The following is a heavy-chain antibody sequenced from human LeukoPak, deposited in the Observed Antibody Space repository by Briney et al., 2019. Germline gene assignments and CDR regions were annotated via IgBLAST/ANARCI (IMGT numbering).Heavy chain of an antibody. J-gene: IGHJ4*02. CDR1: GFTFGTCA. V-gene: IGHV3-23*01. CDR2: IGPSGGST. D-gene: IGHD3-10*01. CDR3: AKDARAVPSPLDY. Sequence: QPGGSLRLSCAASGFTFGTCAMSWVRQAPGKGLEWVSVIGPSGGSTYYADSVKGRFTVSRDNSKNTLYLQMNSLRAEDTAVYYCAKDARAVPSPLDYWGQGTLVTVSS.